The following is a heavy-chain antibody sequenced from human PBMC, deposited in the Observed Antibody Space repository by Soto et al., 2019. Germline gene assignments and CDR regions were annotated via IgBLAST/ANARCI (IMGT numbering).Heavy chain of an antibody. CDR3: ARAIVVVPAARVGNYDGMDV. CDR1: GGSFSGYY. V-gene: IGHV4-34*01. CDR2: INHSGST. Sequence: QVQLQQWGAGLLKPPETLSLTCAVYGGSFSGYYWSWIRQPPGKGLEWIGEINHSGSTNYNPSLKSRVTISVDTSKNQFSLKLSSVTAADTAVYYCARAIVVVPAARVGNYDGMDVW. D-gene: IGHD2-2*01. J-gene: IGHJ6*01.